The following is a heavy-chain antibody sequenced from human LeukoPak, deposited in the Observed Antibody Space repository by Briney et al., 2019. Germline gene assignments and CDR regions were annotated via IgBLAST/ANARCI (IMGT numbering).Heavy chain of an antibody. CDR3: ARAAAAGTRYYFDY. Sequence: SETLSLTCAVYGGSFSGYYWSWIRQPPGKGLEWIGYIYHSGSTYYNPSLKSRVTISADRSKNQFSLKLSSVTAADTAVYYCARAAAAGTRYYFDYWGQGTLVTVSS. J-gene: IGHJ4*02. CDR1: GGSFSGYY. V-gene: IGHV4-34*01. D-gene: IGHD6-13*01. CDR2: IYHSGST.